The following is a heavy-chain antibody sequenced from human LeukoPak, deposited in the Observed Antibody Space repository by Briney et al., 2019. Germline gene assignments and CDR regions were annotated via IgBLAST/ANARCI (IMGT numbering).Heavy chain of an antibody. D-gene: IGHD6-13*01. CDR1: GYTFTGYY. Sequence: GASVKVSCKASGYTFTGYYMHWVRQAPGQGLEWMGWINPNSGGTNYAQKFQGRDTMTRDTSISTAYMELSRLRSDDTAVYYCARAGIAAGRGWFDPWGQGTLVTVSS. V-gene: IGHV1-2*02. J-gene: IGHJ5*02. CDR3: ARAGIAAGRGWFDP. CDR2: INPNSGGT.